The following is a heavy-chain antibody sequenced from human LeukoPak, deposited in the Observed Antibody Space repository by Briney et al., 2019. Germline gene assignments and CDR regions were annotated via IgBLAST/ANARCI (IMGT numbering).Heavy chain of an antibody. J-gene: IGHJ4*02. CDR3: ARGLGYCTSTTCLLPFDY. Sequence: PGGSLRLSCAASGFTVSTYYMTWVRQAPGKGLECVSVIYSGGSTYYADSVKGRFTVSRDNSKNTLCLQMNGLRAEDTAMYYCARGLGYCTSTTCLLPFDYWGQGTLVTVSS. CDR1: GFTVSTYY. D-gene: IGHD2-2*01. V-gene: IGHV3-53*01. CDR2: IYSGGST.